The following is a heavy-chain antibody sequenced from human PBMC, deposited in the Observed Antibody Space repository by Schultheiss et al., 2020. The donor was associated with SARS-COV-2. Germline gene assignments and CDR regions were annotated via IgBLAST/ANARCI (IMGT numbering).Heavy chain of an antibody. J-gene: IGHJ6*02. CDR2: IKSKTDGGTT. Sequence: GGSLRLSCAASGFTFSNAWMNWVRQAPGKGLEWVGRIKSKTDGGTTDYAAPVKGRFTISRDDSKNTLYLQMNSLKTEDTAVYYCARAVGYSGYEPWGHYYYYGMDVWGQGTTVTVSS. CDR1: GFTFSNAW. V-gene: IGHV3-15*07. D-gene: IGHD5-12*01. CDR3: ARAVGYSGYEPWGHYYYYGMDV.